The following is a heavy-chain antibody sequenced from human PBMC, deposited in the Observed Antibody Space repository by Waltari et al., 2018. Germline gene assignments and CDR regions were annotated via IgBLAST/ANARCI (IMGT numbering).Heavy chain of an antibody. D-gene: IGHD2-15*01. CDR2: IYHSGST. CDR1: GGSISSSNW. J-gene: IGHJ4*02. CDR3: ARLGYCSCGSCYRDY. V-gene: IGHV4-4*02. Sequence: QVQLQESGPGLVKHSGTLSLTCAVSGGSISSSNWWSWVRQPPGTGLVWVGEIYHSGSTDYNRSLNSRVTISVSKSKNQLSLMLSYETAADTSAYYCARLGYCSCGSCYRDYWGQGTLVTVSS.